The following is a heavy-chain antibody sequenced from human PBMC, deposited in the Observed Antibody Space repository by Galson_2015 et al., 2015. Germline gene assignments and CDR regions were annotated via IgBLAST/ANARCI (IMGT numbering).Heavy chain of an antibody. CDR2: LGADGHST. CDR1: GFIFSSYA. CDR3: AKVPDSYGPGFYFAFEI. Sequence: SLRLSCAASGFIFSSYAMNWVRQAPGKGLEWVSGLGADGHSTFYADSVKGRFTISRDNSKNTLFLQMNSLRVEDTAVYYCAKVPDSYGPGFYFAFEIWGQGTMVTVSS. D-gene: IGHD3-10*01. V-gene: IGHV3-23*01. J-gene: IGHJ3*02.